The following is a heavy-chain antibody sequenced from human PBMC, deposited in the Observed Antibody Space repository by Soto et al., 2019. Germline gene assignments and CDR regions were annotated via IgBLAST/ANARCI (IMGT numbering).Heavy chain of an antibody. CDR2: IVYSAST. Sequence: SETLSLTCTVSGDSISSGGYYGIWIRQHPGKGLEWIGYIVYSASTYYNPSLKSRLTISVDTSKNQFSLKLSSVTAADTAVYYCAREREEYCSGGTCPNYYYYAMDVWGQGTTVTVSS. J-gene: IGHJ6*02. CDR1: GDSISSGGYY. D-gene: IGHD2-15*01. V-gene: IGHV4-31*03. CDR3: AREREEYCSGGTCPNYYYYAMDV.